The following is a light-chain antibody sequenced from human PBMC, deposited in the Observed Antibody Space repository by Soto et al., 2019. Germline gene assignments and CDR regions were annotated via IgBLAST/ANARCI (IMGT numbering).Light chain of an antibody. V-gene: IGKV1-39*01. J-gene: IGKJ4*01. CDR2: AAS. CDR3: QQSYSTLLT. CDR1: QSIRTY. Sequence: DIQMTQSPSSLSASVGDRVTIPCRASQSIRTYLNWYQQKPGKAPKLLISAASSLQSGVPSRFSGSGSGTDFTLTISSLQPEDFATYYCQQSYSTLLTFGGGTKVDIK.